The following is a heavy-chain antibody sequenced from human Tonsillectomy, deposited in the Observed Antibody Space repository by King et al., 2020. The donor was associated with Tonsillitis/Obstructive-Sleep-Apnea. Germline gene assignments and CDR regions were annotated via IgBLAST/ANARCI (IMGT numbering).Heavy chain of an antibody. CDR3: AKDYGSGSYLTKNFGY. CDR2: ISGSGGST. J-gene: IGHJ4*02. CDR1: GFTFTSYA. V-gene: IGHV3-23*04. Sequence: VQLVESGGNLVQPGGSLRLSCAASGFTFTSYAMSWVRQAPGKGLEWVSAISGSGGSTYYADPVKGRVTIPRDNSKNTLYLQMNSLRAEDTAVYYCAKDYGSGSYLTKNFGYWGQGTLVTVSS. D-gene: IGHD3-10*01.